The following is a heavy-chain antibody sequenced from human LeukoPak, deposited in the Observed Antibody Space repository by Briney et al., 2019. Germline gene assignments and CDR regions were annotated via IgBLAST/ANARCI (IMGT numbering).Heavy chain of an antibody. Sequence: ASVKVSCKASGYTFAGYYIHWVRQAPGQGLEWMGWINANNGDTNYAQKFQGRVTMTRDTSISTAYIDLSRLTSDDTAVYYCAKGLSTGWFNPWGQGSRVTVSS. CDR3: AKGLSTGWFNP. V-gene: IGHV1-2*02. J-gene: IGHJ5*02. CDR1: GYTFAGYY. D-gene: IGHD2-2*01. CDR2: INANNGDT.